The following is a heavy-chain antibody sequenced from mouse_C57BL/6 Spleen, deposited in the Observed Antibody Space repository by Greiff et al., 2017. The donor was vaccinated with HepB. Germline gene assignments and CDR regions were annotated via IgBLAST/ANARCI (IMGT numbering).Heavy chain of an antibody. CDR1: GFTFSSYA. D-gene: IGHD2-5*01. CDR3: ARDGSNGGFAY. V-gene: IGHV5-4*01. Sequence: EVQLQESGGGLVKPGGSLKLSCAASGFTFSSYAMSWVRQTPEKRLEWVATISDGGSYTYYPDNVKGRFTISRDNAKNNLYLQMSHLKSEDTAMYYCARDGSNGGFAYWGQGTLVTVSA. CDR2: ISDGGSYT. J-gene: IGHJ3*01.